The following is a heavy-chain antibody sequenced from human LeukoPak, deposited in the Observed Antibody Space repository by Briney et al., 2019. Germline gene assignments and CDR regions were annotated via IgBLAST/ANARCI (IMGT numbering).Heavy chain of an antibody. CDR3: ARGFVGSGWYTRGTDAFDI. Sequence: SETLSLTCTVSGGSISSYYWSWIRQPAGKGLEWIGRIYTSGSTNYNPSLKSRVTMSVDTSQNQFSLKLSSVTAADTAVYYCARGFVGSGWYTRGTDAFDIWGQGTMVTVSS. CDR1: GGSISSYY. CDR2: IYTSGST. J-gene: IGHJ3*02. V-gene: IGHV4-4*07. D-gene: IGHD6-19*01.